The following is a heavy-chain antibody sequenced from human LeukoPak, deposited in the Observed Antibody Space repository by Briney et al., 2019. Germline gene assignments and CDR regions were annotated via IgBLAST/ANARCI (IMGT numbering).Heavy chain of an antibody. CDR1: GFTFSSYA. J-gene: IGHJ4*02. Sequence: GGSLRLSCAASGFTFSSYAMHWVRQAPGKGLEWVAVISYDGSNKYYADSVKGRFTISRDNSKNTLYLQMNSLRAEDTAVYYCAREGYSSSWYDFDYWGQGTLGTVSS. V-gene: IGHV3-30-3*01. CDR2: ISYDGSNK. CDR3: AREGYSSSWYDFDY. D-gene: IGHD6-13*01.